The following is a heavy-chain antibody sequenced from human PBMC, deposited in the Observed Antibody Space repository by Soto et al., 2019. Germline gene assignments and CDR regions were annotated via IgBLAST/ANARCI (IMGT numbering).Heavy chain of an antibody. V-gene: IGHV4-59*11. J-gene: IGHJ4*02. CDR1: GGSMSTHY. CDR2: SHSSGYS. D-gene: IGHD6-13*01. CDR3: AGSYGNSWYAY. Sequence: ETLSLTCTVSGGSMSTHYWSWIRQPPGKGLEWIGYSHSSGYSHYNPSLKSRVTISVDTSNNQISLKVTSVTAADTAMYYCAGSYGNSWYAYWGQGSLVTVSS.